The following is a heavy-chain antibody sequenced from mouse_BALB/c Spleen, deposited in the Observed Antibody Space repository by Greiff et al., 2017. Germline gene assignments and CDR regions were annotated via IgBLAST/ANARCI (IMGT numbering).Heavy chain of an antibody. Sequence: EVKLVESGGGLVQPGGSLRLSCATSGFTFSDFYMEWVRQPPGKRLEWIAASRNKANDYTTEYSASVKGRFIVSRDTSQSILYLQMNALRAEDTAIYYCARGDGYASFDYWGQGTTLTVSS. CDR2: SRNKANDYTT. V-gene: IGHV7-1*02. CDR1: GFTFSDFY. CDR3: ARGDGYASFDY. J-gene: IGHJ2*01. D-gene: IGHD2-2*01.